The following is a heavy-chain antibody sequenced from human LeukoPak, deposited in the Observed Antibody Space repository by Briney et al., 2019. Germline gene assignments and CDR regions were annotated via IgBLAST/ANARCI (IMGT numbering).Heavy chain of an antibody. CDR2: INPSGGST. J-gene: IGHJ4*02. Sequence: GASVKVSCKACGYTFTSYYMHWVRQAPGQGPEWMGIINPSGGSTSYAQKFQGRVTMTRDTSTNTVYMELSSLRSEDTAVYYCARDFCGGDCYSPDYWGQGTLVTVSS. CDR1: GYTFTSYY. V-gene: IGHV1-46*01. D-gene: IGHD2-21*02. CDR3: ARDFCGGDCYSPDY.